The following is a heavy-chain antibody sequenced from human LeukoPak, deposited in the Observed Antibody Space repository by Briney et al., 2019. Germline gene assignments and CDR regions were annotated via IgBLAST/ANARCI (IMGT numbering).Heavy chain of an antibody. CDR3: ARGVDNSYGYVF. D-gene: IGHD5-18*01. Sequence: GGSLRLSCAASGFIFSNSWMHWVRQAPGKGLVWVSRINSDGSSSNYAEAVKGRFTISRDNAKNTLYLQMNSLRAEDTAVYFCARGVDNSYGYVFWGQGTLVTVSS. V-gene: IGHV3-74*01. CDR1: GFIFSNSW. J-gene: IGHJ4*02. CDR2: INSDGSSS.